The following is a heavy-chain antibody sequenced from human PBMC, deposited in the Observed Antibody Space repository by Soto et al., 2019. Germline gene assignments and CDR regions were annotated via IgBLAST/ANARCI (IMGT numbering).Heavy chain of an antibody. Sequence: SETLSLTCTVSGGSISSYYWSWIRQPPGKGLEWIGYIYYSGSTNYNSSLKSRVTISVDTSKNQFSLKLSSVTAADTAVYYCARGDSWNYVRQDAFDIWGEARMLTV. D-gene: IGHD1-7*01. J-gene: IGHJ3*02. CDR3: ARGDSWNYVRQDAFDI. V-gene: IGHV4-59*01. CDR1: GGSISSYY. CDR2: IYYSGST.